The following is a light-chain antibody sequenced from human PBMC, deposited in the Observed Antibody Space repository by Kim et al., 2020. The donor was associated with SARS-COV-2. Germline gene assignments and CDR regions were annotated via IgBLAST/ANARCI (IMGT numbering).Light chain of an antibody. CDR3: NSRATNDNVV. Sequence: SSELTQDPAVSVALGPTVRITCQGDSLRSYYATWYQQKPGQAPIVVIYGKNNRPSGIPDRFSGSSSGNTASLTITGTQAGDEADYYCNSRATNDNVVFGGGTQLTVL. CDR2: GKN. J-gene: IGLJ2*01. CDR1: SLRSYY. V-gene: IGLV3-19*01.